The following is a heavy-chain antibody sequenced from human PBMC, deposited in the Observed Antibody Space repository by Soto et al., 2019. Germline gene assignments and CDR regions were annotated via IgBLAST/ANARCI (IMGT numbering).Heavy chain of an antibody. CDR1: GGSISSGYYY. CDR3: AKDPTAVAGVIDY. Sequence: GTLSLTCSVSGGSISSGYYYWSWVRQAPGKGLEWVSAISGSGGSTYYADSVKGRFTISRDNSKNTLYLQMNSLRAEDTAVYYCAKDPTAVAGVIDYWGQGTLVTVSS. CDR2: ISGSGGST. D-gene: IGHD6-19*01. V-gene: IGHV3-23*01. J-gene: IGHJ4*02.